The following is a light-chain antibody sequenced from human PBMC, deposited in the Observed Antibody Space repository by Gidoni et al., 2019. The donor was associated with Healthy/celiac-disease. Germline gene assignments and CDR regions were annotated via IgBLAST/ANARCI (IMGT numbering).Light chain of an antibody. CDR1: SRDVGGYNY. CDR2: EVI. CDR3: SSYTRSSTLDVV. J-gene: IGLJ2*01. V-gene: IGLV2-14*01. Sequence: QSALTQPASVSGSPGQSTTISCTGPSRDVGGYNYVAWYQQHPGKAPNLMIYEVINRPSGVSNRFSGSKSGNTASLTIAGRQAEDEADYYGSSYTRSSTLDVVFGGGTKLTVL.